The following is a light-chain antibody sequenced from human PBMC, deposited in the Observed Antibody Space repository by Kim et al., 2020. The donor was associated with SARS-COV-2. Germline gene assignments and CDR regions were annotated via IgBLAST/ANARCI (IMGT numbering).Light chain of an antibody. Sequence: EIVMTQSPATLSVSPGERATLSCRASQSVSSNLAGYQQKPGQAPRLLIYGASTRATGSPARCSGSGSGREFTLTISSRQSEDFGVYYCQQYNIWPPYTFGQGTKLEI. CDR1: QSVSSN. V-gene: IGKV3-15*01. CDR3: QQYNIWPPYT. CDR2: GAS. J-gene: IGKJ2*01.